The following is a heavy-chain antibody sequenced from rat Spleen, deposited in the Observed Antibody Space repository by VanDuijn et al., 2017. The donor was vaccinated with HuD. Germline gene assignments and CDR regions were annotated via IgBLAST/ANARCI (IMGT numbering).Heavy chain of an antibody. CDR2: IWGDGST. D-gene: IGHD1-2*01. J-gene: IGHJ2*01. V-gene: IGHV2-1*01. Sequence: QVQLKESGPGLVQPSQTLSLICTVSGFSLISHSVHWVRQPPGKGLEWMGGIWGDGSTDYNSVLKSRLTINRDTSKSQVFLKMNNLQTEDTAMYFCARSDFSSPYYFDYWGQGVMVTVSS. CDR3: ARSDFSSPYYFDY. CDR1: GFSLISHS.